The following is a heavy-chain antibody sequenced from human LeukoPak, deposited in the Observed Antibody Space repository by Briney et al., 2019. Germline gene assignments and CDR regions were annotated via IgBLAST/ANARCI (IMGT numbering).Heavy chain of an antibody. D-gene: IGHD2-15*01. Sequence: GGSLRLSCATSGFXFSSYAMSWVRQAPGKGLEWVSGIGASGGSTYYADSVKGRFTISKDNTKNSLSLQMNSLRAEDTAVYYCARLVVAVVAGLDVWGQGTTVIVSS. CDR1: GFXFSSYA. J-gene: IGHJ6*02. CDR2: IGASGGST. CDR3: ARLVVAVVAGLDV. V-gene: IGHV3-23*01.